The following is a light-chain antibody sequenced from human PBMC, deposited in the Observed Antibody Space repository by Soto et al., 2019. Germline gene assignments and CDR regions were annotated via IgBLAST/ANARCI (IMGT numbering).Light chain of an antibody. Sequence: SYELTQPSSVSVSPGQTARITCSGDVLAKKYARWFQQKPGQAPVLVIHKDSERPSGIPERFSGYSSGTTVTLTISGAQVEDEADYYCYSAADNNWVFGGGTSSPS. V-gene: IGLV3-27*01. CDR3: YSAADNNWV. CDR1: VLAKKY. CDR2: KDS. J-gene: IGLJ3*02.